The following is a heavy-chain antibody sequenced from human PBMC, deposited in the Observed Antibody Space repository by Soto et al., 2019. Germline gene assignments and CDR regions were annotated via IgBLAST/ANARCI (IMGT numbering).Heavy chain of an antibody. CDR1: GFTFTNFA. Sequence: EVQLMESGGGLVQPGESLRLSCAASGFTFTNFAMSWVRQAPGKGLEWVSGISGRGASTYYADSVKGRFTISRDTSGNTLYLQMNSLRAEDTAMYYCAKATYSDDWGQGTLVTVSS. V-gene: IGHV3-23*01. J-gene: IGHJ4*02. D-gene: IGHD5-18*01. CDR3: AKATYSDD. CDR2: ISGRGAST.